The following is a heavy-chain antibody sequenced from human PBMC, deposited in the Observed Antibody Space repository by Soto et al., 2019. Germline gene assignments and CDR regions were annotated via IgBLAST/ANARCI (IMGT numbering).Heavy chain of an antibody. CDR1: GYTFTGSY. D-gene: IGHD2-15*01. J-gene: IGHJ4*02. CDR3: AGAASRGSSVVAAY. Sequence: ASVKVSCKASGYTFTGSYIHWVRQVPGQGLEWMGWINPNSGGTNYPQKFQGRVTMTRDTSISTAYMQLSNLRSDDTAVYYCAGAASRGSSVVAAYWGQGTLLTVSS. V-gene: IGHV1-2*02. CDR2: INPNSGGT.